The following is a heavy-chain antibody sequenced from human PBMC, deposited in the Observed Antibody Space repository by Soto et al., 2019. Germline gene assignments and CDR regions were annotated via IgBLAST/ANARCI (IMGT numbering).Heavy chain of an antibody. CDR2: IYWDDDK. J-gene: IGHJ4*02. CDR1: GFSLSTSGVG. Sequence: QITLKESGPTLVKPTQTLTLTCTFSGFSLSTSGVGVGWIRQPPGKALEWLALIYWDDDKRYSPSLKSRLTISEDTSKNQVVLTVTNMHPVDTATYYCAHRRRTVYSDYWGQGTLVTVSS. D-gene: IGHD4-17*01. CDR3: AHRRRTVYSDY. V-gene: IGHV2-5*02.